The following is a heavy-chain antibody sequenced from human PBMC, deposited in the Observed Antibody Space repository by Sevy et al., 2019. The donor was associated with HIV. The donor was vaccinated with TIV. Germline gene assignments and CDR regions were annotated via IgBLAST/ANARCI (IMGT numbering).Heavy chain of an antibody. CDR3: AKERRTQSAVVATISPDDY. J-gene: IGHJ4*02. V-gene: IGHV3-23*01. CDR2: ISGSGGST. CDR1: GVTFSSYA. Sequence: GGYLRLSCAASGVTFSSYAMSWVRQAPGKGLEWVSAISGSGGSTYYADSVKGRFTISRDNSKNTLYLQMSSLRAEDTAVYYCAKERRTQSAVVATISPDDYWGQGTLVTVSS. D-gene: IGHD5-12*01.